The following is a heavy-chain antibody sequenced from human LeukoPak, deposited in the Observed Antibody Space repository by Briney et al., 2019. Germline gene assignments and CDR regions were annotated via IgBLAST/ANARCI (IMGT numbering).Heavy chain of an antibody. J-gene: IGHJ5*02. CDR3: AKDLPTYIAGTTVFGGAFDP. V-gene: IGHV3-30*02. Sequence: GGSLRLPCPASGFTFSSDGMHWVRQAPGKGLEGVAFIRYDGSNKYYEDSAKGRITISRNNSMNTLYLQMNSLRAEYTAVYYCAKDLPTYIAGTTVFGGAFDPWGQGTLVTVS. CDR2: IRYDGSNK. CDR1: GFTFSSDG. D-gene: IGHD1-20*01.